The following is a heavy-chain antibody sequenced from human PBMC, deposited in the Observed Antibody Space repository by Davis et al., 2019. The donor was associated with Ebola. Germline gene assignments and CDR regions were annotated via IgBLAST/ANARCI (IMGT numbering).Heavy chain of an antibody. V-gene: IGHV3-64*01. J-gene: IGHJ6*02. CDR3: AKGGGPELPHGMDV. D-gene: IGHD2-15*01. CDR1: GFTFSNFG. CDR2: ISSNGGTT. Sequence: PGGSLRLSCAASGFTFSNFGMHWVRQAPGKGLEYVSGISSNGGTTYYANSVKGRFSMSRDNWRNTLHLQMGSLRAEDMGVYYCAKGGGPELPHGMDVWGQGTTVTVTS.